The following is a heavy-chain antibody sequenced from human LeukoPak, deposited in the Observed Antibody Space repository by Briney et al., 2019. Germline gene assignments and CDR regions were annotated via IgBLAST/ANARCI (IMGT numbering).Heavy chain of an antibody. CDR2: ISSNGGST. CDR1: GFTFSSYA. CDR3: VKDRGLVSAADAYYYYGMDV. Sequence: GGSLRLSCSASGFTFSSYAMHWVRQAPGKGLEYVSAISSNGGSTYYADSVKGRFTISRDNSKNTLYLQMSSPRAEDTAVYYCVKDRGLVSAADAYYYYGMDVWGKGTTVTVSS. J-gene: IGHJ6*04. D-gene: IGHD2-2*01. V-gene: IGHV3-64D*06.